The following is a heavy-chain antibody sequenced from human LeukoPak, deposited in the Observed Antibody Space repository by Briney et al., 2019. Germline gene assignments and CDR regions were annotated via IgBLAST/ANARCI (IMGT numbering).Heavy chain of an antibody. J-gene: IGHJ4*02. CDR3: ARDLGGATACDY. V-gene: IGHV1-69*04. Sequence: SVKVSCKASGGTFSSYAISWVRQAPGQGLEWMGRIIPILGIANYAQKFQGRVTITADKSTSTAYMELSSLRSEDTAVYYCARDLGGATACDYWGQGTLVTVSS. D-gene: IGHD1-26*01. CDR2: IIPILGIA. CDR1: GGTFSSYA.